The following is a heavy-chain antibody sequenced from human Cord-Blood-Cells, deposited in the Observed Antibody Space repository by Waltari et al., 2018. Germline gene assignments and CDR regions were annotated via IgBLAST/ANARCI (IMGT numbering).Heavy chain of an antibody. D-gene: IGHD7-27*01. CDR2: ISSSSSYI. Sequence: EVQLVESGGGLVKLGGSRTLPWAASGSTFSRLSLNWVRQAPGKGLEWVASISSSSSYIYYADSVKGRFTISRDNAKNSLYLQMNSLRAEDTAVYYCATGRGTGDLDYWGQGTLVTVSS. J-gene: IGHJ4*02. CDR3: ATGRGTGDLDY. CDR1: GSTFSRLS. V-gene: IGHV3-21*01.